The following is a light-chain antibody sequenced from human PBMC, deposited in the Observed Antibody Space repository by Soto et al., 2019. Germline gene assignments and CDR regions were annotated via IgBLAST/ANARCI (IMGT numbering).Light chain of an antibody. CDR3: GTWDTSLSAVV. V-gene: IGLV1-51*01. CDR1: SSNIGKNY. CDR2: DNN. Sequence: QSVLTQPPSVSAAPGQTVTISCSGSSSNIGKNYVSWYQRLPGTAPKLLIYDNNERSSGIPDRCSGSKSGTSATLGIAGLQTGDEADYYCGTWDTSLSAVVFGGGTKLTVL. J-gene: IGLJ2*01.